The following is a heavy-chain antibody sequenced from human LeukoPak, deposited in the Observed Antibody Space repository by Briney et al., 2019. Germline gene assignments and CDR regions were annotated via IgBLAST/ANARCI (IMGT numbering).Heavy chain of an antibody. J-gene: IGHJ3*02. CDR1: GLTSSSYA. CDR3: AKNVGRAAAGTSAFDI. V-gene: IGHV3-23*01. Sequence: GGSLRLSCEVSGLTSSSYAMSWVRQAPGKGLEWVSGISGSGGSTYYADSVKGRFTISRDNSRNTLYLQVNCLRAEDTAVYYCAKNVGRAAAGTSAFDIWGQGTMVIVSS. CDR2: ISGSGGST. D-gene: IGHD6-25*01.